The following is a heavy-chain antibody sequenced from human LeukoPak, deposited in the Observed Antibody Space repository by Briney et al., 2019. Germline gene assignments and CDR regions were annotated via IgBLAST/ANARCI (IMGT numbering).Heavy chain of an antibody. Sequence: GGSLRLSCAVSGFSVRDNYLNWVRKTQGRGLECVSVLYSGGAAYYADSVKGRFTISRDTAKNTLSLQMNRLRVEDTALYCCARDRADIPITMIVVVTKGIDAFDIWGQGTMVTVSS. CDR1: GFSVRDNY. CDR3: ARDRADIPITMIVVVTKGIDAFDI. CDR2: LYSGGAA. D-gene: IGHD3-22*01. J-gene: IGHJ3*02. V-gene: IGHV3-53*01.